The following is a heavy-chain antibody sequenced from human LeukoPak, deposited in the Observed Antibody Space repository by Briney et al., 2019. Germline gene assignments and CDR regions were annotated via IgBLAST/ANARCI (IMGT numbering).Heavy chain of an antibody. CDR1: GFTFDDYA. CDR3: ARVGIAVAAYYFDY. V-gene: IGHV3-9*01. D-gene: IGHD6-19*01. Sequence: PGRSLRLSCAASGFTFDDYAMHWVRHAPGKGLEWVSGISWNSGSIGYADSVKGRFTISRDNAKNSLYLQMNSLRAEDTAVYYCARVGIAVAAYYFDYWGQGTLVTVSS. CDR2: ISWNSGSI. J-gene: IGHJ4*02.